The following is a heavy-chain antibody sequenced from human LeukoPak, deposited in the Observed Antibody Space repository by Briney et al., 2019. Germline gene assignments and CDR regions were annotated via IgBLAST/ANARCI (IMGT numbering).Heavy chain of an antibody. CDR1: GFAFDDYA. J-gene: IGHJ4*02. CDR2: ISGDGGST. D-gene: IGHD2-2*01. V-gene: IGHV3-43*02. CDR3: AKDISRNFVVVPAADY. Sequence: GGSLRLSCAASGFAFDDYAMHWVRQPPGKSLEWVSLISGDGGSTYYADSVKGRFTVSRDNSKNSLYLQMNSLRTEDTALYYCAKDISRNFVVVPAADYWGQGILVTVSS.